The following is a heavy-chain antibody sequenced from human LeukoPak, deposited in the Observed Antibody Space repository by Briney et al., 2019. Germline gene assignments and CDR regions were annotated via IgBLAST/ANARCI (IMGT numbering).Heavy chain of an antibody. CDR3: ARSYFCGGGDCYGYPSGAFDI. V-gene: IGHV4-34*12. Sequence: SETLSLTCAVYGGSFSGYYWSWVRQPPGKGLEWVGEIIHIGSTNYTPSLKSRVTISVDTSKNQFSLKLSSVTAADTAVYYCARSYFCGGGDCYGYPSGAFDIWGQGTMVTVSS. D-gene: IGHD2-21*02. J-gene: IGHJ3*02. CDR1: GGSFSGYY. CDR2: IIHIGST.